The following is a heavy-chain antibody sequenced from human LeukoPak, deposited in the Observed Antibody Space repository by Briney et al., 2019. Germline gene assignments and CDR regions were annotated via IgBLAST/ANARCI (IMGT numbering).Heavy chain of an antibody. D-gene: IGHD3-22*01. CDR1: GFTVSSNYG. V-gene: IGHV3-23*01. CDR2: ISDSGGGT. Sequence: GGSLRLSCAASGFTVSSNYGMTWLRQAPGKGLEWVAGISDSGGGTYYADSVKGRFTISRDNPKNTLYLQMNSLRAEDTAVYFCAKRGVVIRVILVGFHKEAYYFDSWGQGALVTVSS. CDR3: AKRGVVIRVILVGFHKEAYYFDS. J-gene: IGHJ4*02.